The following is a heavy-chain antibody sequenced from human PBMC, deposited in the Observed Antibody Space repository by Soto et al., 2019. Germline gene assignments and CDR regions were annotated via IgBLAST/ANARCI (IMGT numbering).Heavy chain of an antibody. V-gene: IGHV3-21*01. Sequence: AGGSLRLSCAASGFTFSSYSMNWVRQAPGKGLEWVSSISSSSSYIYYADSVKGRFTISRDNAKNSLYRQMNSLRAEDTAVYYCARDWGYSSSWPTHGMDVWGQGTTVTVSS. CDR3: ARDWGYSSSWPTHGMDV. J-gene: IGHJ6*02. D-gene: IGHD6-13*01. CDR2: ISSSSSYI. CDR1: GFTFSSYS.